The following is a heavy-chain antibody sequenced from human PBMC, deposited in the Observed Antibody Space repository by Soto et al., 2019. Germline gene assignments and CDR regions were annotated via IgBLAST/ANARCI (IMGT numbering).Heavy chain of an antibody. CDR2: IYSRGDT. Sequence: SETLSLTCVVSGGSITSYHWNWLRQPAGKGLEWIGRIYSRGDTNYNPSVKSRVTMSVDTSKNEFSLRLNSVTAADTAVYYCAGIGEDVYYGMDVWGQGTTVTVSS. D-gene: IGHD2-21*01. J-gene: IGHJ6*02. CDR3: AGIGEDVYYGMDV. V-gene: IGHV4-59*10. CDR1: GGSITSYH.